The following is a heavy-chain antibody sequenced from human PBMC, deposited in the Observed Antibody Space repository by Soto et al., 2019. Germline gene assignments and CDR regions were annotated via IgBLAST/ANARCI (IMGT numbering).Heavy chain of an antibody. D-gene: IGHD5-12*01. CDR1: GFSFSNVW. Sequence: RLSCAASGFSFSNVWMNWVRQAPGKGLELVGRIKSKSAGETTDSAAPVKGRFTISRDDSKSMLYLQMNSLKIEDTAVYYCTTDLGPGGYDWTGYWGQGTLVTVYS. CDR3: TTDLGPGGYDWTGY. CDR2: IKSKSAGETT. V-gene: IGHV3-15*01. J-gene: IGHJ4*02.